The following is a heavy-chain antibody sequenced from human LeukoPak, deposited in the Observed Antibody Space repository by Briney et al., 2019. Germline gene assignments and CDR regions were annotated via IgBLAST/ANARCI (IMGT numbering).Heavy chain of an antibody. Sequence: GGSLRLSCVVSGLTVRSNYMSWVRQAPGKGPEWVAVIYSGGSTFYADSVKGRFTISRDNSKNTLYLQMNSLRVEDTAVYYCARETPLGDAFDIWGQGTMVTVSS. CDR3: ARETPLGDAFDI. D-gene: IGHD1-26*01. CDR2: IYSGGST. J-gene: IGHJ3*02. CDR1: GLTVRSNY. V-gene: IGHV3-53*01.